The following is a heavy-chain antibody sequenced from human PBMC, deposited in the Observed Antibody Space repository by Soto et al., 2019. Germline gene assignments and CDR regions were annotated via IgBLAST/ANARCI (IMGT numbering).Heavy chain of an antibody. CDR2: IYSAGNT. D-gene: IGHD3-16*01. CDR3: ARDSRYVGDNYGLDH. V-gene: IGHV3-53*01. Sequence: PWGSLRLSCAASGFTVSRTYMTWVRQAPGKGLEWVSVIYSAGNTYYADSVKGRFTISRDNSRNTVYLQMNSLRAEDTAIYYCARDSRYVGDNYGLDHWGQGSLVTVSS. J-gene: IGHJ4*02. CDR1: GFTVSRTY.